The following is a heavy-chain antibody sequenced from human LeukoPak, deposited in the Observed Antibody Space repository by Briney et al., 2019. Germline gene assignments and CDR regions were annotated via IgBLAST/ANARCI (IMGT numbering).Heavy chain of an antibody. CDR1: AFTFSSYG. Sequence: GGSLRLSCAASAFTFSSYGMHWVRQAPGKGLEWVAFIRYDGSNKYYADSVKGRFTISRDNSKNTLYLQMNSLRAEDTAVYYCAKNRDNWNDLDEFDYWGQGTLVTVSS. CDR2: IRYDGSNK. D-gene: IGHD1-20*01. J-gene: IGHJ4*02. V-gene: IGHV3-30*02. CDR3: AKNRDNWNDLDEFDY.